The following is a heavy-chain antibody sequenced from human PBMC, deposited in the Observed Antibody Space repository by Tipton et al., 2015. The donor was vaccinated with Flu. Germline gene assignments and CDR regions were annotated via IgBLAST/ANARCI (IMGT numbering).Heavy chain of an antibody. CDR1: GFTVSSNY. CDR2: IYSGGST. Sequence: GSLRLSCAASGFTVSSNYMSWVRQAPGKGLEWVSVIYSGGSTYYADSVKGRFTISRDNAQNSLYLQMNSLRAEDTAVYYCATSVVAALGTDYFDFWGQGTLVTVSS. CDR3: ATSVVAALGTDYFDF. V-gene: IGHV3-53*01. J-gene: IGHJ4*02. D-gene: IGHD6-13*01.